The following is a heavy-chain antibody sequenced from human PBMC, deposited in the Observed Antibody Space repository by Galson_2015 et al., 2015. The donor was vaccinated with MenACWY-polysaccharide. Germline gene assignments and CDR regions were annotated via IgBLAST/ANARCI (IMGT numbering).Heavy chain of an antibody. CDR1: GFTFSSYS. D-gene: IGHD6-19*01. Sequence: SLRLSCAASGFTFSSYSMNWVRQAPGKGLEWVSSISTSSSYIYYADSMKGRFTISRDNAKNSLYLQMNSLRAEDTAVYYCARLLYNGGHTVDYWGQGTLVTVSS. CDR3: ARLLYNGGHTVDY. V-gene: IGHV3-21*01. CDR2: ISTSSSYI. J-gene: IGHJ4*02.